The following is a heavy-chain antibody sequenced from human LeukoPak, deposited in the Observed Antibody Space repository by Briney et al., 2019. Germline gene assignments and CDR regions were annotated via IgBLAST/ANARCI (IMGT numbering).Heavy chain of an antibody. CDR3: AKTPDYGDYVGY. V-gene: IGHV3-23*01. Sequence: HPGGSLRLSCAASGFTFSSYAMSWVRQAPGKGLEWVSAISGSGGSTYYADSVKGRFTISRDNSKNTLYLQMNSLRAEDTAVYYCAKTPDYGDYVGYWGQGTLVTVSS. CDR1: GFTFSSYA. D-gene: IGHD4-17*01. CDR2: ISGSGGST. J-gene: IGHJ4*02.